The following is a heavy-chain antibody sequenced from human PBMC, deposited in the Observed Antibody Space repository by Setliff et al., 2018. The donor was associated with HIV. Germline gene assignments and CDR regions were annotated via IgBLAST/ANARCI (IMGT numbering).Heavy chain of an antibody. V-gene: IGHV4-59*01. CDR1: GGSMNNYY. CDR3: ARGAYPREFYFDS. Sequence: SETLSLTCTVSGGSMNNYYWNWIRQTPGKGLEWIGYIYENAYAHYTVSLRSRVTVSMDTSKNQFSLTLRSVTAADTAVYYCARGAYPREFYFDSWGQGTLVTVSS. D-gene: IGHD2-21*01. J-gene: IGHJ4*02. CDR2: IYENAYA.